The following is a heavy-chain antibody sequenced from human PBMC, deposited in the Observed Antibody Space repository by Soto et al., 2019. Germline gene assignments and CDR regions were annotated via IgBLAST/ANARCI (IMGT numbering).Heavy chain of an antibody. J-gene: IGHJ4*02. Sequence: QVQLQESGPGLVKPSQTLSLTYTVSGGSISSSDSHWSWIRQPPGAGLEWIGYISYTGDTSYSPSLKSRLTISLDRSKNHFSLNLNSVTAADSAVYFCARDRTGTSEYDYWGQGTLVTVSS. CDR3: ARDRTGTSEYDY. D-gene: IGHD1-1*01. V-gene: IGHV4-30-4*01. CDR1: GGSISSSDSH. CDR2: ISYTGDT.